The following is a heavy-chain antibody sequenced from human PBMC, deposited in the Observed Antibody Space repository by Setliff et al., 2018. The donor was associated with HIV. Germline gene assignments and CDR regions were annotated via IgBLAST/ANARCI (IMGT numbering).Heavy chain of an antibody. D-gene: IGHD3-16*01. Sequence: KPSETLSLTCAVSGGSISSSNYYWVWIRQPPGKELEWIGSFYYDGRTFYKPSLKSRLTISVDTSKNRFSLSLNSVTAADTAVYFCARGGAVSADFDSWGQGTLVTVSS. V-gene: IGHV4-39*07. CDR2: FYYDGRT. CDR1: GGSISSSNYY. J-gene: IGHJ5*01. CDR3: ARGGAVSADFDS.